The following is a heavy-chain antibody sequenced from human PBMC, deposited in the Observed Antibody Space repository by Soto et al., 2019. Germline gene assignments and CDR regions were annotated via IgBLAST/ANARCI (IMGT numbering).Heavy chain of an antibody. D-gene: IGHD3-3*01. Sequence: GGSLRLSCAASGFTFSSYWMIWVRQAPGKGLEWVANIKQDGSEKYYVDSVKGRFTISRDNAKNSLYLQMNSLRAEDTAVYYCASCLSGGYDFWSGYYTSEKNYYMDVWGKGTTVTVSS. CDR3: ASCLSGGYDFWSGYYTSEKNYYMDV. J-gene: IGHJ6*03. V-gene: IGHV3-7*01. CDR2: IKQDGSEK. CDR1: GFTFSSYW.